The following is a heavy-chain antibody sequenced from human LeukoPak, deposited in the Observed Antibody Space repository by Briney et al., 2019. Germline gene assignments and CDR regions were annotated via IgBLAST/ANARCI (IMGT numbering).Heavy chain of an antibody. CDR2: IYSGGST. CDR3: ARAYSSGWYKYYFDY. D-gene: IGHD6-19*01. Sequence: GGSLRLYCAASGFTVSSNYMSWVRQAPGKGLEWVSVIYSGGSTYYADSVKGRFTISRDNSKNTLYLQMNSLRAEDTAVYYCARAYSSGWYKYYFDYWGQGTLVTVSS. V-gene: IGHV3-53*01. CDR1: GFTVSSNY. J-gene: IGHJ4*02.